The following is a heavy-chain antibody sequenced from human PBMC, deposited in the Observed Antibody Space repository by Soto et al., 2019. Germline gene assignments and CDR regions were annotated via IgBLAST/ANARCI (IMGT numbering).Heavy chain of an antibody. CDR3: ARGPSHGAFDI. CDR2: INPNSGDT. J-gene: IGHJ3*02. Sequence: QVQLAQSGAEVKNPGASVKVSCKASGYTFTDYYIHWLRQAPAQGLEWMGWINPNSGDTKYAQKFQGWDTMTRDTSISTTYMELSRLTSDDTALYYCARGPSHGAFDIWGQGTIITVSS. CDR1: GYTFTDYY. V-gene: IGHV1-2*04.